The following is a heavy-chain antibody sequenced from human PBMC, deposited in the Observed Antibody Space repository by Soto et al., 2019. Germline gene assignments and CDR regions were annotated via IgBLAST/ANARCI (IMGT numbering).Heavy chain of an antibody. CDR3: ARDLHYWSLLIDH. Sequence: GGSLRLSCTASGFSLSRYGLHWVRQAPGTGLQWVAGLWSNGIKTSYTDSVKGRFTISRDTSKNMLYLQMNTLGAEDTAVYYCARDLHYWSLLIDHWGQGTLVTVSS. V-gene: IGHV3-33*01. D-gene: IGHD2-8*02. CDR1: GFSLSRYG. J-gene: IGHJ4*02. CDR2: LWSNGIKT.